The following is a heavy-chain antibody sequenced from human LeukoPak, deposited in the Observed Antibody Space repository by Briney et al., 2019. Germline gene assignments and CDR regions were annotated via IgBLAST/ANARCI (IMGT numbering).Heavy chain of an antibody. CDR2: INHNGNVN. J-gene: IGHJ6*02. CDR1: GFTFSSYW. Sequence: GGSLRLSCAASGFTFSSYWMNWARQAPGKGLEWVASINHNGNVNYYVDSVKGRFTISRDNAKNSLYLQMGNLRAEDTAVYFCARGGGLDVWGQGAAVTVSS. CDR3: ARGGGLDV. D-gene: IGHD3-16*01. V-gene: IGHV3-7*03.